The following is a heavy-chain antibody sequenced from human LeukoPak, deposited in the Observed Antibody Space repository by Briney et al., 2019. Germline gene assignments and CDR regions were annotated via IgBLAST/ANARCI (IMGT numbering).Heavy chain of an antibody. CDR3: ARDQVVPAARHEYFQH. J-gene: IGHJ1*01. V-gene: IGHV1-69*06. CDR1: GGTFSSYA. Sequence: ASVKVSCKASGGTFSSYAISWVRQAPGQGLEWMGGIIPIFGTANYAQKFQGRVTITADKSTSTAYMELSSLRSEDTAVCYCARDQVVPAARHEYFQHWGQGTLVTVSS. D-gene: IGHD2-2*01. CDR2: IIPIFGTA.